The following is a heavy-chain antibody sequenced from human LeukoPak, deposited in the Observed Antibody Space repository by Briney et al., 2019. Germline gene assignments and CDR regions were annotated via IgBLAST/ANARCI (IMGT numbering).Heavy chain of an antibody. CDR1: GFTFSSYA. J-gene: IGHJ4*02. D-gene: IGHD1-20*01. V-gene: IGHV3-23*01. Sequence: GGSLRLSXAASGFTFSSYAMSWVRQAPGKGLEWVSAISGSGGSTYYADSVKGRFTISRDNSKNTLYLQMNSLRAEDTAVYYCAKLYNWNDQVDYWGQGTLVTVSS. CDR3: AKLYNWNDQVDY. CDR2: ISGSGGST.